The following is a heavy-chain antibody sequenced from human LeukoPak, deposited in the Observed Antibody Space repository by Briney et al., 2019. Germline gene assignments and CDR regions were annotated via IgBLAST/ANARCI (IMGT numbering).Heavy chain of an antibody. D-gene: IGHD7-27*01. Sequence: GGSLRLSCAVSGFTFRNAGMNWVRQAPGKGLEWVAIIWYDGSNEYYADSVKGRFTISRDNSKNTLYLQMNSLRAEDTAVYYCAKDPLGPRGYWGQGTLVTVSS. CDR3: AKDPLGPRGY. CDR1: GFTFRNAG. J-gene: IGHJ4*02. V-gene: IGHV3-30*02. CDR2: IWYDGSNE.